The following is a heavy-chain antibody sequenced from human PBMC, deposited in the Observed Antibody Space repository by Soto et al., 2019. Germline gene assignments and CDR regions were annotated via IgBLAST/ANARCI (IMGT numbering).Heavy chain of an antibody. D-gene: IGHD4-17*01. CDR2: IYYSGST. Sequence: SETLSLTCTVSGGSISSGGYYWSWIRQYPGKGLEWIGYIYYSGSTYYNPSLKSRVTISVDTSKNQFSLKLSSVTAADTAVYYCARDRKYDYGDYPYYYYYYGMDVWGQGTTVTVSS. CDR1: GGSISSGGYY. V-gene: IGHV4-31*03. CDR3: ARDRKYDYGDYPYYYYYYGMDV. J-gene: IGHJ6*02.